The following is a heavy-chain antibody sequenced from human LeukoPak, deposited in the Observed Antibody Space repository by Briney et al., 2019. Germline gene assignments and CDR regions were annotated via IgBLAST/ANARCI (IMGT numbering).Heavy chain of an antibody. V-gene: IGHV1-2*02. J-gene: IGHJ4*02. CDR3: ARVSEYYYFDY. D-gene: IGHD2/OR15-2a*01. Sequence: ASVKVSCKASGYTFTDYDIHWVRQAPGQGPEWMGWINPNSGGTNYAQKFQGRVIMTRDTSISTAYMELSRLRSDDTAVYYCARVSEYYYFDYWGQGTLVTVSS. CDR1: GYTFTDYD. CDR2: INPNSGGT.